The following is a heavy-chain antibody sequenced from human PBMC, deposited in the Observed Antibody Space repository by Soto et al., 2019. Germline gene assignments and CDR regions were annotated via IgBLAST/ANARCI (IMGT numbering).Heavy chain of an antibody. Sequence: PGGSLRLSCEASGFIFSNYDMDWVRQGPGKGLEWVALMRSDGSNKYYVDSVKGRFTISRDNSKNMLFLQMDRLRAEDTAVYYCARAHISSEISMPQTFHHWGPGTLVTVSS. CDR2: MRSDGSNK. CDR3: ARAHISSEISMPQTFHH. J-gene: IGHJ4*02. D-gene: IGHD2-2*01. V-gene: IGHV3-33*01. CDR1: GFIFSNYD.